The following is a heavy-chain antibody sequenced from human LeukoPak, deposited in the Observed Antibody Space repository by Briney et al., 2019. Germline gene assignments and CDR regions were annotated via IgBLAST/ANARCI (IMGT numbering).Heavy chain of an antibody. J-gene: IGHJ5*02. D-gene: IGHD2-2*01. CDR2: INHSGST. Sequence: PSETLSLTCAVYGGSFSGYYWSWIRQPPGKGLEWIGEINHSGSTNYNPSLKSRVTISVDTSKNQFSLKLSSVTAADTAVYYCARHQEGGYCSSTSCYGWFDPWGQGTLVTVSS. CDR3: ARHQEGGYCSSTSCYGWFDP. V-gene: IGHV4-34*01. CDR1: GGSFSGYY.